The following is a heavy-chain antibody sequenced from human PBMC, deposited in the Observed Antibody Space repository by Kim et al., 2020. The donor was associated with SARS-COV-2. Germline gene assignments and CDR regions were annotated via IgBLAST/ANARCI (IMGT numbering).Heavy chain of an antibody. CDR3: AKDPSSSTYYYYYYMDV. D-gene: IGHD6-13*01. Sequence: VKGRFTISRDNSKNQLELQMNRLRAEDTAVYYCAKDPSSSTYYYYYYMDVWGKGTTVTVSS. V-gene: IGHV3-23*01. J-gene: IGHJ6*03.